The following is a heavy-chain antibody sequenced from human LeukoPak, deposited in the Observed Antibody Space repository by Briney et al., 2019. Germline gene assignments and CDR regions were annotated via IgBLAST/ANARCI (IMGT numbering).Heavy chain of an antibody. Sequence: GASVKVSCKASGYTFTGYYMNWVRQAPEQGLEWMGWINPNSGGTNYAQKFQGRVTMTRDTSISTAYMELSRLTSDDTAVYYCARDLVPSMVRGINFDYWGQGTLVTVSS. CDR3: ARDLVPSMVRGINFDY. CDR2: INPNSGGT. CDR1: GYTFTGYY. V-gene: IGHV1-2*02. D-gene: IGHD3-10*01. J-gene: IGHJ4*02.